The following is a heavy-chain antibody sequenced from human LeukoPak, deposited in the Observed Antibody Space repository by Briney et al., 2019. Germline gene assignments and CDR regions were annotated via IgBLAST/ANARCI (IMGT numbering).Heavy chain of an antibody. CDR2: IYYSGST. Sequence: PSQTLSLTCTVSGGSISSGDYYWSWIHQPPGKGLEWIGYIYYSGSTYYNPSLKSRVTISVDTSKNQFSLKLSSVTAADTAVYYCARVAVDFWSGYYTDNYYYYYYMDVWGKGTTVTVSS. V-gene: IGHV4-30-4*08. CDR1: GGSISSGDYY. CDR3: ARVAVDFWSGYYTDNYYYYYYMDV. J-gene: IGHJ6*03. D-gene: IGHD3-3*01.